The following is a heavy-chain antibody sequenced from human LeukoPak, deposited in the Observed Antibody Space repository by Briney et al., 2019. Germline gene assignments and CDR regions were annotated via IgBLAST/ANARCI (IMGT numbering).Heavy chain of an antibody. CDR1: GYTFTGYY. V-gene: IGHV1-2*02. CDR3: ARGGYYDSSGYYRN. Sequence: ASVKVSCKASGYTFTGYYMHWVRQAPGQGLEWMGWINPNSGGTNYAQKFQGRVTMNRDTSISTAYMELSRLRSDDTAVYYCARGGYYDSSGYYRNWGQGTLVTVSS. CDR2: INPNSGGT. J-gene: IGHJ4*02. D-gene: IGHD3-22*01.